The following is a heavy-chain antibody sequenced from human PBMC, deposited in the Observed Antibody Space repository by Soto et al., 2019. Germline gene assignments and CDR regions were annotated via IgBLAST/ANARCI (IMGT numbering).Heavy chain of an antibody. Sequence: PGGSLRLSCSASGFTFSSYAMHWVRQAPGKGLEYVSAISSNGGSTYYADSVKGRFTISRDNSKNTLYLQMSSLRAEDTAVYYCVLFGAQLDFDYWGQGTLVTVSS. J-gene: IGHJ4*02. CDR3: VLFGAQLDFDY. CDR2: ISSNGGST. CDR1: GFTFSSYA. D-gene: IGHD6-13*01. V-gene: IGHV3-64D*06.